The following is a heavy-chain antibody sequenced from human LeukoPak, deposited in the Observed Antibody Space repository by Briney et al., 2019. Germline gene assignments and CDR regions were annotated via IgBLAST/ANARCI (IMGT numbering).Heavy chain of an antibody. CDR2: IYYSGST. D-gene: IGHD2-15*01. V-gene: IGHV4-39*01. CDR3: ARVGGSDPIDY. CDR1: GGSISSSSYY. J-gene: IGHJ4*02. Sequence: SETLPLTCTVSGGSISSSSYYWGWIRQPPGKGLEWIGSIYYSGSTYYNPSLKSRVTISVDTSKNQFSLKLSSVTAADTAVYYCARVGGSDPIDYWGQGTLVTVSS.